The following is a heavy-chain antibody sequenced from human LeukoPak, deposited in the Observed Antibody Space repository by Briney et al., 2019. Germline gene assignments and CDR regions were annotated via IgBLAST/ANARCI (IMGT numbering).Heavy chain of an antibody. J-gene: IGHJ5*02. CDR2: ISSSSVYK. Sequence: GGSLRLSCAASGFGFSVYGMSWVRQAPGKGLEWVSSISSSSVYKYYADSMKGRFTISRDNSKNTLYLQMNSLRAEDTAVYYCARDLGRSSSAWGQGTLVTVSS. CDR1: GFGFSVYG. D-gene: IGHD6-6*01. V-gene: IGHV3-21*01. CDR3: ARDLGRSSSA.